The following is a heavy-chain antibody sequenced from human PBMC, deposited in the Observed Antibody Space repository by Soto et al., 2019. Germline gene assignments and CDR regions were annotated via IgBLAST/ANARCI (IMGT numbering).Heavy chain of an antibody. J-gene: IGHJ3*02. CDR2: MGYDGSNK. CDR1: GFTFSSYG. V-gene: IGHV3-33*01. D-gene: IGHD4-17*01. Sequence: QVQLVESGGGVVQPGRSLRLSCAASGFTFSSYGMHWVRQAPGKGLEWVAVMGYDGSNKYYADSVKGRFTISRDNSKNQLYLQMNGLRAEDTAVYYCAREGYGDVHEAFDIWGQGTMVAVCS. CDR3: AREGYGDVHEAFDI.